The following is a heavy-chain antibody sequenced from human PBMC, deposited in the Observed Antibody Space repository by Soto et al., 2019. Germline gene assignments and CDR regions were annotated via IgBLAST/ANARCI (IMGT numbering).Heavy chain of an antibody. J-gene: IGHJ5*02. CDR1: GYTFTDYY. Sequence: GASVKVSCKTSGYTFTDYYIHWVRQAPGQGLEWMGYIDPNTGDTTYAQNFQGRVTMTRDTSISTASMDLSKLISDDTAVYYCARINLYDSRGNTSTTWGQGTLVTVSS. V-gene: IGHV1-2*02. D-gene: IGHD3-22*01. CDR2: IDPNTGDT. CDR3: ARINLYDSRGNTSTT.